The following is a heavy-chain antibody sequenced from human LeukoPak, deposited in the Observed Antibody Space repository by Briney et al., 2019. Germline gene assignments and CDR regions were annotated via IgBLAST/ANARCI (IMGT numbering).Heavy chain of an antibody. CDR2: IYYNGRT. V-gene: IGHV4-39*01. CDR3: ARLFADNYYDSSGYGGNWFDP. Sequence: SETLSLTCSVSGGSISSSSYYCAWIRQPPGKGLEWVGSIYYNGRTYYNPSLKSRITMSEDVSRNQFSLTLSSVTAADTAVYYCARLFADNYYDSSGYGGNWFDPSGQEPWSPSPQ. J-gene: IGHJ5*02. CDR1: GGSISSSSYY. D-gene: IGHD3-22*01.